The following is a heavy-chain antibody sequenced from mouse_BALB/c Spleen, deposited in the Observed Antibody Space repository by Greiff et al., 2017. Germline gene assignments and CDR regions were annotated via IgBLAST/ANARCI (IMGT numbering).Heavy chain of an antibody. J-gene: IGHJ3*01. CDR3: ARGNDGFTFAY. D-gene: IGHD2-3*01. CDR1: GYTFSSYW. CDR2: ILPGSGST. V-gene: IGHV1-9*01. Sequence: VQGVESGAELMKPGASVKISCKATGYTFSSYWIEWVKQRPGHGLEWIGEILPGSGSTNYNEKFKGKATFTADTSSNTAYMQLSSLTSEDSAVYYCARGNDGFTFAYWGQGTLVTVSA.